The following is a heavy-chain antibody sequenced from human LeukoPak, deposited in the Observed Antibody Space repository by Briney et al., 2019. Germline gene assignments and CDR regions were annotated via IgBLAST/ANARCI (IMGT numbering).Heavy chain of an antibody. CDR1: GGSISSYY. J-gene: IGHJ3*02. CDR2: IYYSGNT. V-gene: IGHV4-59*01. Sequence: SETLSLTCTVPGGSISSYYWSWIRQPPGKGLEWIGYIYYSGNTNYNPSLKSRVTISVDTSKNQFSLRLSSVTAADTAAYYCARSYCGGGSCGAFDIWGQGTMVTVSS. CDR3: ARSYCGGGSCGAFDI. D-gene: IGHD2-15*01.